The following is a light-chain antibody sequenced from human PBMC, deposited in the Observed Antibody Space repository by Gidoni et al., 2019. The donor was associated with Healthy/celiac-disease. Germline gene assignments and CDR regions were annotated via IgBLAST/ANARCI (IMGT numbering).Light chain of an antibody. J-gene: IGKJ5*01. V-gene: IGKV3-11*01. Sequence: EIVLTQSPATLSLSPGERATLSCRASQRVSSYLAWYQQKPGQAPRLLIYDASNRATGIPARFSGSGSGTDFTLTISSLEPEDFAVYYCQQRSNWPRPITFGQGTRLEIK. CDR1: QRVSSY. CDR3: QQRSNWPRPIT. CDR2: DAS.